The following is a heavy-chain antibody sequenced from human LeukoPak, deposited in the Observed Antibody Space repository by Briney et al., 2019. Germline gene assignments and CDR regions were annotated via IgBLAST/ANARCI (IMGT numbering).Heavy chain of an antibody. CDR1: GFTFSSYG. CDR3: ARDSDSNWNYVRWFDP. V-gene: IGHV3-30*03. D-gene: IGHD1-7*01. Sequence: QSGGSLRLSCAASGFTFSSYGMHWVRQAPGKGLEWVAVISYDGSNKYYADSVKGRFTISRDNAKNTLYLQMNSLRAEDTAVYYCARDSDSNWNYVRWFDPWGQGTLVTVSS. CDR2: ISYDGSNK. J-gene: IGHJ5*02.